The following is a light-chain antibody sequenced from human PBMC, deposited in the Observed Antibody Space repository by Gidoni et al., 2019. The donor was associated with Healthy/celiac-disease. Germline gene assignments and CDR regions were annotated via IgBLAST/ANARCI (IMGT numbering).Light chain of an antibody. CDR2: GAS. V-gene: IGKV3-15*01. CDR1: QSVSSN. J-gene: IGKJ3*01. Sequence: SCRASQSVSSNLAWYQQKPGQAPRLLIYGASTSATGIPARFSGSGSGTEFTLTISSLQSEDFAVYYCQQYNNWPLTFGPGTKVDIK. CDR3: QQYNNWPLT.